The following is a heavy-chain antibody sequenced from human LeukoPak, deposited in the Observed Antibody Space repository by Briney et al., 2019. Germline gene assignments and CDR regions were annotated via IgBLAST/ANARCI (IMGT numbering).Heavy chain of an antibody. CDR3: AGGNYYGSSGYEVLRSCYYFDY. CDR1: GYSFTSYW. V-gene: IGHV5-51*01. Sequence: GESLKISCKGSGYSFTSYWIGWVRQMPGKGLEWMGIIYPGDSDTRYSPSFQGQVTISADKSISTAYLQWSSLKASDTAMYYCAGGNYYGSSGYEVLRSCYYFDYWGQGTLVTVSS. CDR2: IYPGDSDT. J-gene: IGHJ4*02. D-gene: IGHD3-22*01.